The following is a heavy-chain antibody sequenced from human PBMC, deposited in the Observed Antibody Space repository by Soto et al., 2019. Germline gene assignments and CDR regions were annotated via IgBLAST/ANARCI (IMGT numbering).Heavy chain of an antibody. CDR3: ARDHCSSTSCYTAFDY. J-gene: IGHJ4*02. CDR1: GYTFTGYY. V-gene: IGHV1-2*04. D-gene: IGHD2-2*02. CDR2: INPNSGGT. Sequence: QVQLVQSGAEVKKPGASVKVSCKASGYTFTGYYMHWVRQAPGQGLEWMGWINPNSGGTNYAQKFQGWVTMTRDTSISTAYMELSRLRSDDTAVYYCARDHCSSTSCYTAFDYWGQGTLVTVSS.